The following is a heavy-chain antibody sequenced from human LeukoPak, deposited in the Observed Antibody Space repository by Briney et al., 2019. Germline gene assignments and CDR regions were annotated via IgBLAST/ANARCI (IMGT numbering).Heavy chain of an antibody. Sequence: TGGSLRLSCAASGFTFSSYAMHWVRQAPGKGLEWVAAISYDGSNKYYADSVKGRFTISRDNSKNTLYLQMNSLRAEDTAVYYCARKIEAFDIWGQGTMVTVSS. CDR2: ISYDGSNK. V-gene: IGHV3-30-3*01. J-gene: IGHJ3*02. CDR3: ARKIEAFDI. CDR1: GFTFSSYA.